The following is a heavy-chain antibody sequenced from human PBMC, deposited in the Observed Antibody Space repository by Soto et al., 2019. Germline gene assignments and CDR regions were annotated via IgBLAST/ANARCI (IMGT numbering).Heavy chain of an antibody. CDR1: GFTVSDYY. V-gene: IGHV3-11*01. J-gene: IGHJ6*03. Sequence: GGSLRLSCAASGFTVSDYYMSWIRQAPGKGLEWVSYISSSGSTIYYADSVKGRFTIYRDNAKNSLYLQMNSLRAEDTAVYYSARGDYFYYYYTDVWGKGTTVTVSS. CDR3: ARGDYFYYYYTDV. CDR2: ISSSGSTI.